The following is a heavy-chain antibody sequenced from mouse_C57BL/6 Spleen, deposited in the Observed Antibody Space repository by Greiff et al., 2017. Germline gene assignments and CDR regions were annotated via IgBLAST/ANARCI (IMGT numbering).Heavy chain of an antibody. V-gene: IGHV1-59*01. CDR2: IDPSDSYT. CDR3: ARSTMVTTAAPLLAMDY. CDR1: GYTFTSYW. J-gene: IGHJ4*01. D-gene: IGHD2-2*01. Sequence: VQLQQPGAELVRPGTSVKLSCKASGYTFTSYWMHWVKQRPGQGLEWIGVIDPSDSYTNYNQKFKGKATLTVDTSSSTAYMQLSSLTSEDSAVXYCARSTMVTTAAPLLAMDYWGQGTSGTVSS.